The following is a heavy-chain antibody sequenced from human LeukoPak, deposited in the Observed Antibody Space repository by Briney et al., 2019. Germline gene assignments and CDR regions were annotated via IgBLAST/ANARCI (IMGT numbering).Heavy chain of an antibody. CDR3: ARDLSSTSNWEFDY. J-gene: IGHJ4*02. CDR2: INLNSGGT. Sequence: ASVKVSCKXSGYTFTGYFMHWVRQAPGQGLEWMGRINLNSGGTYYAQNFQGRVTMTRDTSISTAYVELSRLTSDDTAVYYCARDLSSTSNWEFDYWGQGTLVTVSS. CDR1: GYTFTGYF. V-gene: IGHV1-2*06. D-gene: IGHD1-26*01.